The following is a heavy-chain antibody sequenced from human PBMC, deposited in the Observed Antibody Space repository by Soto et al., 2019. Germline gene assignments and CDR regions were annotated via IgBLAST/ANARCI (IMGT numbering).Heavy chain of an antibody. CDR3: ARDAYYYGSGSSYYYGMDV. CDR2: IYDSGST. J-gene: IGHJ6*02. CDR1: GGSFSTYY. V-gene: IGHV4-59*01. Sequence: QVQLQESGPGLVKPSEALSLTYTVSGGSFSTYYWNWIRQTPGKGLEWIGYIYDSGSTNYNPSVTSRATISVDTAKSQFSLKLGSVADAYTAVYSGARDAYYYGSGSSYYYGMDVWGPGTTVTVSS. D-gene: IGHD3-10*01.